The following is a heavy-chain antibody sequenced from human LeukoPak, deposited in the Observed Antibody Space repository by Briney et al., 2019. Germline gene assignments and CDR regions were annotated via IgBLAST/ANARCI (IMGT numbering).Heavy chain of an antibody. CDR1: GGSISSSSYY. J-gene: IGHJ4*02. Sequence: SETLSLTCTVSGGSISSSSYYWGWIRQPPGKGLEWIGSIYYSGSTYYNPSLKSRVTISVDTSKNQFPLKLSSVTAADTAVYYCARSDIVATIPFDYWGQGTLVTVSS. V-gene: IGHV4-39*01. CDR2: IYYSGST. CDR3: ARSDIVATIPFDY. D-gene: IGHD5-12*01.